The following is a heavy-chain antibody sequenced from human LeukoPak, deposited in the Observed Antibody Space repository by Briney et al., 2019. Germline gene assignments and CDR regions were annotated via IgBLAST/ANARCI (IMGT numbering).Heavy chain of an antibody. D-gene: IGHD3-10*01. Sequence: SETLSLTCAVYGGSFSGYYWSWIRQPPGKGLEWIGEINHSGSTNYNPSLKSRVTISVDTSKDQFSLKLSSVTAADTAIYYCARGGYYGSGNDFRFDPWGQGTLVTVSS. J-gene: IGHJ5*02. CDR1: GGSFSGYY. V-gene: IGHV4-34*01. CDR2: INHSGST. CDR3: ARGGYYGSGNDFRFDP.